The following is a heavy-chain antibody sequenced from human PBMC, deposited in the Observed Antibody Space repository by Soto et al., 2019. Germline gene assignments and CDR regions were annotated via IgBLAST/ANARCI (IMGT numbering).Heavy chain of an antibody. Sequence: PSETLSLTCAVYGGSFSGYYWSWIRQPPGKGLEWIGEIYHSGSTNYNPSLKRRVTISVDTSKNQFSLKLSSVTAADTAVHYCARQSDHFGSGWDYYYPDVWGKGTPVTVSS. D-gene: IGHD3-10*01. CDR1: GGSFSGYY. CDR2: IYHSGST. CDR3: ARQSDHFGSGWDYYYPDV. J-gene: IGHJ6*03. V-gene: IGHV4-34*01.